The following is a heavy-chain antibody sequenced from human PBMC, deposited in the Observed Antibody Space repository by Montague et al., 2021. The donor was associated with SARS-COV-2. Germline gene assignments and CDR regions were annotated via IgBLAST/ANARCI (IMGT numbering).Heavy chain of an antibody. CDR3: ARFPTSYYYDSKAAPATPDAFDI. CDR2: IYYSGST. CDR1: GGSISSSSYY. D-gene: IGHD3-22*01. J-gene: IGHJ3*02. V-gene: IGHV4-39*01. Sequence: SETLSLTCTVSGGSISSSSYYWGWIRQPPGKGLEWIGSIYYSGSTYYNPSLKSRVTISVDTPKNQFSLKLSPVTAADTAVYYCARFPTSYYYDSKAAPATPDAFDIWGQGTMVTVSS.